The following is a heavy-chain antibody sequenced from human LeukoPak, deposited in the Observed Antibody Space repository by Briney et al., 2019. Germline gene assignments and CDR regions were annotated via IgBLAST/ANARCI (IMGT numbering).Heavy chain of an antibody. CDR1: GGSISSGSYY. J-gene: IGHJ6*02. CDR3: ARSRVDYNPPDYYYYGMDV. V-gene: IGHV4-61*02. D-gene: IGHD4-11*01. CDR2: IYTSGST. Sequence: PSETLSLTCTVSGGSISSGSYYWSWIRQPAGKGLEWIGRIYTSGSTNYNPSLKSRVTISVDTSKNQFSLKLSSVTAADTAVYYCARSRVDYNPPDYYYYGMDVWGRGTTVTVSS.